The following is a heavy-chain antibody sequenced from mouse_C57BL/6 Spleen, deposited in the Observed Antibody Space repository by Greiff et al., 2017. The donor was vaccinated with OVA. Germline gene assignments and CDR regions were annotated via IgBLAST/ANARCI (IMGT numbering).Heavy chain of an antibody. Sequence: QVQLQQPGAELVKPGASVKLSCKASGYTFTSYGMHWVKQRPGRGLEWIGRIDPNSGGTKYNEKFKSKATLTVDKPSSTAYMQLSSLTSVDSAVYYCARREVVCYDYAMDYWGQGTSVTVSS. D-gene: IGHD2-12*01. CDR3: ARREVVCYDYAMDY. CDR2: IDPNSGGT. CDR1: GYTFTSYG. J-gene: IGHJ4*01. V-gene: IGHV1-72*01.